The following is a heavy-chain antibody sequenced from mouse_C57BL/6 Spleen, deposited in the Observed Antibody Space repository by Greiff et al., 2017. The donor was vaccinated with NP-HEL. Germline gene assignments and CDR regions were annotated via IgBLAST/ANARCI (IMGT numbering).Heavy chain of an antibody. Sequence: EVMLVESEGGLVQPGSSMKLSCTASGFTFSDYYMAWVRQVPEKGLEWVANINYDGSSTYYLDSLKSRFIISRDNAKNILYLQMSSLKSEDTATYYCARRDGYYAYFDYWGQGTTLTVSS. D-gene: IGHD2-3*01. J-gene: IGHJ2*01. CDR2: INYDGSST. V-gene: IGHV5-16*01. CDR3: ARRDGYYAYFDY. CDR1: GFTFSDYY.